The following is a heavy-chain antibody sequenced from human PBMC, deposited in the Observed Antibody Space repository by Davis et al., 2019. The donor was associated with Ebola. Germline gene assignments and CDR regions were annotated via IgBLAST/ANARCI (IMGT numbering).Heavy chain of an antibody. D-gene: IGHD4-11*01. V-gene: IGHV4-34*01. Sequence: MPSETLSLTCAVYGGSFSGYYWSWIRQPPGKGLEWIGSIYYSGSTYYNPSLKSRVTISVDTSKNQFSLKLSSVTAADTAVYYCARLDDYSFYFDYWGQGTLVTVSS. CDR3: ARLDDYSFYFDY. CDR2: IYYSGST. CDR1: GGSFSGYY. J-gene: IGHJ4*02.